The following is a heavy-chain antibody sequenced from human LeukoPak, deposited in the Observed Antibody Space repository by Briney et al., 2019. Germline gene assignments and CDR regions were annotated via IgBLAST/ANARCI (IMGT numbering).Heavy chain of an antibody. CDR2: INPNSGGT. CDR3: ARDVTRIYDYVWGSYRFDAFDI. D-gene: IGHD3-16*02. Sequence: ASVKVSCKASGYTFTGYYMHWVRQAPGQGLEWMGWINPNSGGTNYAQKFQGWVTMTRDTSISTAYMELSRLRSDDTAVYYCARDVTRIYDYVWGSYRFDAFDIWGQGTMVTVSS. J-gene: IGHJ3*02. CDR1: GYTFTGYY. V-gene: IGHV1-2*04.